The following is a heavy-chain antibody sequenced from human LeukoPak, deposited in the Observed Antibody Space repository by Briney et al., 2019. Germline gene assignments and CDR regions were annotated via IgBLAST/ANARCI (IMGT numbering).Heavy chain of an antibody. J-gene: IGHJ3*02. Sequence: ASVKVSCKASGYTFTSYDINWVRQATGQGLEWMGWMNPNSGNTGYAQKFQGRVTMTRNTSISTAYMELSSLRSEDTAVYYCAREAFVTTAPQDVFDIWGQGTMVTVSS. D-gene: IGHD4-17*01. CDR2: MNPNSGNT. CDR1: GYTFTSYD. V-gene: IGHV1-8*01. CDR3: AREAFVTTAPQDVFDI.